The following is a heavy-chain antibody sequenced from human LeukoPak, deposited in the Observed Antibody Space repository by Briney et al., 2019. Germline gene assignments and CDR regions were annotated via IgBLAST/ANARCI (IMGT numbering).Heavy chain of an antibody. J-gene: IGHJ4*02. V-gene: IGHV1-24*01. CDR1: GYTLTELS. CDR2: FDPEDGET. D-gene: IGHD1-7*01. CDR3: ATYSNWNYLEIDY. Sequence: ASVKVSCKVSGYTLTELSMHWVRQAPGKGLEWMGGFDPEDGETIYAQKFQGRVTMTEDTSTDTAYMELSSLRSEETAVYYCATYSNWNYLEIDYWGQGTLVTVSS.